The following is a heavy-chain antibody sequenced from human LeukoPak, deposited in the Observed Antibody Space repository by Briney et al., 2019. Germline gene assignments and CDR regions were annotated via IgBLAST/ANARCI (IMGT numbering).Heavy chain of an antibody. CDR2: IYTSGST. CDR3: ATGIAAAGALYYFDY. CDR1: GGSISSGSYY. D-gene: IGHD6-13*01. V-gene: IGHV4-61*02. Sequence: SQTLSLTCTVSGGSISSGSYYWSWIRQPAGKGPEWIGRIYTSGSTNYKPSLKSRVTISVDTSKNQFSLKLSSVTAADTAVYYCATGIAAAGALYYFDYWGQGTLVTVSS. J-gene: IGHJ4*02.